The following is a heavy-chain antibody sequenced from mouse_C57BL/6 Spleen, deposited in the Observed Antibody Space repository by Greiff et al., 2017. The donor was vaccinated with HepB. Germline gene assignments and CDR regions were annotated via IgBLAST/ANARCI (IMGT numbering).Heavy chain of an antibody. V-gene: IGHV6-6*01. CDR1: GFTFSDAW. CDR2: IRNKANNHAT. Sequence: EVKLMESGGGLVQPGGSMKLSCAASGFTFSDAWMDWVRQSPEQGLEWVAEIRNKANNHATYYAESVKGRFTISRDDSKSSVYLQMNSLRAEDTGIYYCTRVYYDYDEGWYFDVWGTGTTVTVSS. J-gene: IGHJ1*03. D-gene: IGHD2-4*01. CDR3: TRVYYDYDEGWYFDV.